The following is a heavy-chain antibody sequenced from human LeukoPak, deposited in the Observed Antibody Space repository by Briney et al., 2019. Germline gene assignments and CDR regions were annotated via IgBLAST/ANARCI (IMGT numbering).Heavy chain of an antibody. CDR1: GFTVSSNY. CDR2: IYSGGST. J-gene: IGHJ6*02. Sequence: PGGSLRLSCAASGFTVSSNYMSWVRQAPGKGLGWVSVIYSGGSTYYADSVKGRFTISRDNSKNTLYLQMNSLRAEDTAVYYCARDPARLLWFGELSYGMDVWGQGTTVTVSS. CDR3: ARDPARLLWFGELSYGMDV. V-gene: IGHV3-66*01. D-gene: IGHD3-10*01.